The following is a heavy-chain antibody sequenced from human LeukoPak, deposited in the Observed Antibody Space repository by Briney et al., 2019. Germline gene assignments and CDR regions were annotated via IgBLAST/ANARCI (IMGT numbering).Heavy chain of an antibody. CDR1: GAFISSGGFY. J-gene: IGHJ4*02. V-gene: IGHV4-30-2*01. CDR2: IYHSGKA. D-gene: IGHD3-10*01. CDR3: ASGDYYGSGSYYNPHDY. Sequence: PSETLSLTCTVSGAFISSGGFYWSWLRQPPGKGLEWIGYIYHSGKAYYNPSLESRVTISVDRSKNHFSLNLNSVTAADTSVYYCASGDYYGSGSYYNPHDYWGQGTLVTVSS.